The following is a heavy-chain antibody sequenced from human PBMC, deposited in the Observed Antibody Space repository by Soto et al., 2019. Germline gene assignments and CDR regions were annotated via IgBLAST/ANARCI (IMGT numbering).Heavy chain of an antibody. CDR3: VFGDCTSSSCSYYFYGLDV. CDR2: ILPIFGSP. Sequence: GAPVKVSCKASGGNFRRYAISWVRQAPGQGLEWMGGILPIFGSPSHAQKFRDRVTITADESTSTAYLELTSLTSEDTAIYYCVFGDCTSSSCSYYFYGLDVWGQGTTVTVSS. CDR1: GGNFRRYA. J-gene: IGHJ6*02. D-gene: IGHD2-2*01. V-gene: IGHV1-69*13.